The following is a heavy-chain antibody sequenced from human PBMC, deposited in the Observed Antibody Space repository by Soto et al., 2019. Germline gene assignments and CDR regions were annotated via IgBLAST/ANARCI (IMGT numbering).Heavy chain of an antibody. D-gene: IGHD5-12*01. Sequence: VGSLRLSCSASGFTFSSYAMHWVRQAPGKGLEYVSGIRGNGDPPFYADSVKGRFTISRDNSKNTLYLQMSSLSADDTAVYHCVKSRGGNNFDFFDWGQGALVTVSS. CDR2: IRGNGDPP. J-gene: IGHJ4*02. CDR3: VKSRGGNNFDFFD. CDR1: GFTFSSYA. V-gene: IGHV3-64D*06.